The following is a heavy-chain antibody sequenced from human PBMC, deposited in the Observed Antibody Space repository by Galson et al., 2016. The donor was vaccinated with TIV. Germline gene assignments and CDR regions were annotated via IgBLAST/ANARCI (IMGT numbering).Heavy chain of an antibody. J-gene: IGHJ6*03. Sequence: SLRLSCATSGFTFSSYGIHWVRQAPGKGLEWVAFIRYDGSNKYYADSVKCRFTISRDNSKNTVYLQMNGLRAEDTALYCCAKDSTTTLYYMDVWGKGTTVTVSS. CDR2: IRYDGSNK. V-gene: IGHV3-30*02. CDR1: GFTFSSYG. CDR3: AKDSTTTLYYMDV. D-gene: IGHD4-17*01.